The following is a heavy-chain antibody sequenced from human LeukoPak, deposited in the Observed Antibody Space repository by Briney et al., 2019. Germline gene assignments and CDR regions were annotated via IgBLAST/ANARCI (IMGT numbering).Heavy chain of an antibody. CDR1: GFTFSSYA. J-gene: IGHJ5*02. CDR2: TSGSGGST. D-gene: IGHD3-22*01. CDR3: AKDNYDSSGYYNDP. Sequence: GGSLRLSCAASGFTFSSYAMSWVRQAPGKGLEWVSATSGSGGSTYYADSVKGRFTISRDNSKNTLYLQMNSLRAEDTAVYYCAKDNYDSSGYYNDPWGQGTLVTVSS. V-gene: IGHV3-23*01.